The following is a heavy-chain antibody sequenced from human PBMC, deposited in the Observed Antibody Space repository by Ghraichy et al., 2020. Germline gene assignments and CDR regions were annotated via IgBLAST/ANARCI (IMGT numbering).Heavy chain of an antibody. J-gene: IGHJ6*02. CDR1: GFTFRRYG. CDR3: AKERDSSGYYSFRGDYYGMDV. Sequence: LTCAASGFTFRRYGMHWVRQAPGKGLEWVAVISYDGSNKNYADSVKGRFSISRDNSKNTLYLQMNSLRAEDTAIYYCAKERDSSGYYSFRGDYYGMDVWGQGTTVTVSS. V-gene: IGHV3-30*18. D-gene: IGHD3-22*01. CDR2: ISYDGSNK.